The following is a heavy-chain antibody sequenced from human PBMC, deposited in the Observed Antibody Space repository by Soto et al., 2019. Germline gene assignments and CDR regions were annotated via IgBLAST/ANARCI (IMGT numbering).Heavy chain of an antibody. D-gene: IGHD1-26*01. CDR3: AREYSRDTHLALFDP. J-gene: IGHJ5*02. V-gene: IGHV1-58*01. Sequence: SVKIAGTTSEFIFRNSSVHGVRKALGQRLEWMGWIVVGSGTANYAQKFQGRVTITADESTSTAYMELSSLRSEDTAVYYCAREYSRDTHLALFDPWGQGTLVKVSS. CDR2: IVVGSGTA. CDR1: EFIFRNSS.